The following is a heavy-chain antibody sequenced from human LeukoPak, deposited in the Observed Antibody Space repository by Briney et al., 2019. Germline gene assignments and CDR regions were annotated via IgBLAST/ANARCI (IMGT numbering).Heavy chain of an antibody. CDR3: ARWLRHFDY. CDR2: INPSGGST. Sequence: GASVKVSCKASGYTFTSYYMHWVRQAPGQGLEWMGIINPSGGSTSHAQKFQGRVTMTRGTSTSTVYMELSSLRSEDTAVYCCARWLRHFDYWGQGTLVTVSS. D-gene: IGHD5-12*01. V-gene: IGHV1-46*01. CDR1: GYTFTSYY. J-gene: IGHJ4*02.